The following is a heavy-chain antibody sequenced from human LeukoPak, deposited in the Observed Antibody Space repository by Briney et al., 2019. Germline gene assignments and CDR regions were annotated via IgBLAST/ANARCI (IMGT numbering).Heavy chain of an antibody. J-gene: IGHJ6*02. CDR1: GYTLTELS. D-gene: IGHD5-24*01. CDR2: FDPEDGET. CDR3: ATWGMATITDYYYGMDV. V-gene: IGHV1-24*01. Sequence: ASVKVSCKVSGYTLTELSMHWVRQAPGKGLEWMGGFDPEDGETIYAQKFQGRVTMTEDTSTDTAYMELSSLRSEDTAVYYCATWGMATITDYYYGMDVWGQGTTVTVSS.